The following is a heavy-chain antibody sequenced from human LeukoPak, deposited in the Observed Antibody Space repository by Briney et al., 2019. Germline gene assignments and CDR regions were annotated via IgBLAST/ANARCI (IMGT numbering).Heavy chain of an antibody. V-gene: IGHV1-46*01. CDR1: GYTFTSYY. Sequence: ASVKVSCKASGYTFTSYYMHCVRQAPGQGLEWMGIINSSGGITNYAQKFQGRVTMTRDTSTSTVYMELSSLRSEDTAVYYCARARTYYDILTGYSPSTAIFDYWGQGTLVTVSS. J-gene: IGHJ4*02. CDR2: INSSGGIT. D-gene: IGHD3-9*01. CDR3: ARARTYYDILTGYSPSTAIFDY.